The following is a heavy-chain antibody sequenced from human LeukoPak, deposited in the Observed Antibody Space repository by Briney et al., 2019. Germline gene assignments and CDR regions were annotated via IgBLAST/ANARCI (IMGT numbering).Heavy chain of an antibody. V-gene: IGHV4-61*01. J-gene: IGHJ4*01. D-gene: IGHD4-23*01. CDR1: GDSFSSISYY. CDR2: VYVSGYT. Sequence: XETLSLTCTVSGDSFSSISYYWGWIRQPPGKGLEWIGYVYVSGYTHYNPSLKSRVTISIDTSKNHFSLNLTSVTAADTAVYYCARDLNGGSHFDYWGHGTLVTVSA. CDR3: ARDLNGGSHFDY.